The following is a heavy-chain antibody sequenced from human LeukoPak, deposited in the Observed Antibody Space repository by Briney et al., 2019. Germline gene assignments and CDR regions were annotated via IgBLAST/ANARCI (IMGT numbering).Heavy chain of an antibody. Sequence: KSSETLSLTCTVSGGSINTYYWSWIRQPAGKGLEYIGRIYTSGSTNYNPSLKSRVTMSVDTSKNQFSLKLSSVTAADTAVYYCARDQGGGGSYSYWGQGTLVTVSS. V-gene: IGHV4-4*07. D-gene: IGHD1-26*01. CDR3: ARDQGGGGSYSY. CDR2: IYTSGST. CDR1: GGSINTYY. J-gene: IGHJ4*02.